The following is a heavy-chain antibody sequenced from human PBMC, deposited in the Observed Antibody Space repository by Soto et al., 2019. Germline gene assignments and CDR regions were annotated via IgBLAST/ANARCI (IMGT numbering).Heavy chain of an antibody. CDR1: GFNFRNYD. D-gene: IGHD3-22*01. CDR2: ISYDRYTQ. Sequence: QVQLVESGGGVVQPGRSLRLSCAASGFNFRNYDMHWGRQAPGKALEWVAVISYDRYTQNSADSVKGRFTISRDNYKNPVYLQMNRLSAEDAALYYCAKAFYPSVAISSGDYWGQGTLVTVSS. CDR3: AKAFYPSVAISSGDY. J-gene: IGHJ4*02. V-gene: IGHV3-30*18.